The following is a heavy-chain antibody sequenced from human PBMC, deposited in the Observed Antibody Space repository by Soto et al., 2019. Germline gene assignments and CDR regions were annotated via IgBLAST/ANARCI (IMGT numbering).Heavy chain of an antibody. J-gene: IGHJ4*02. CDR1: GGSISGYY. CDR2: LDYSGNT. V-gene: IGHV4-59*01. CDR3: ARDSFPPYSSSSKGFDY. D-gene: IGHD6-6*01. Sequence: PSETLSLTXTVSGGSISGYYWNWIRQSPGKGLEWIGSLDYSGNTNYNPSLKSRITTSVDPSKKQFSLKMRSVTAADTAGYYCARDSFPPYSSSSKGFDYWGQGSLVT.